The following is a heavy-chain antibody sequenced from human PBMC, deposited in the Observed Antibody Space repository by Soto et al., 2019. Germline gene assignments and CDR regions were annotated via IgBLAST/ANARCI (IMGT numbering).Heavy chain of an antibody. V-gene: IGHV5-51*01. Sequence: PGESLKISCNGSGYSFTIYWIGWVRQMPGKGLEWMGIIYPGDSDTRYSPSFQGQVTISADKSISTAYLQWSSLKASDTAMYYCASTQYYYGSGSYYTYYYYGMDVWGQGTTVTVSS. CDR2: IYPGDSDT. D-gene: IGHD3-10*01. J-gene: IGHJ6*02. CDR3: ASTQYYYGSGSYYTYYYYGMDV. CDR1: GYSFTIYW.